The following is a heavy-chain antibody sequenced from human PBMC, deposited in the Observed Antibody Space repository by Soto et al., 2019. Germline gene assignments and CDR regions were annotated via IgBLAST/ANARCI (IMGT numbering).Heavy chain of an antibody. Sequence: SETLSLTSIVSGDSISRIDYYWTWIRQHPEKGLEWIGNIYFRGNTYYSPSLESRLTISVDTSKNQFSLKLTSVTAADTAVYYCAREGGSYDSGGYLIRGAFDIWGQGTMVTVS. CDR2: IYFRGNT. J-gene: IGHJ3*02. CDR1: GDSISRIDYY. CDR3: AREGGSYDSGGYLIRGAFDI. D-gene: IGHD3-22*01. V-gene: IGHV4-31*03.